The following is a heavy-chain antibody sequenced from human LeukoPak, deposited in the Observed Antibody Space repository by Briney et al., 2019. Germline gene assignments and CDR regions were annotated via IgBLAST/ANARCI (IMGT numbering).Heavy chain of an antibody. V-gene: IGHV3-30*02. J-gene: IGHJ4*02. D-gene: IGHD6-13*01. CDR2: IRYDGSNK. Sequence: PGGSLRLSCAASGFTFSSYGMHWVRQAPGKGLEWVAFIRYDGSNKYYADSVKGRFTISRDNSKNTLYLQMNSLRAEDTAVYYCAKDRQSSSWMYFDYWGQGTLVTVSS. CDR3: AKDRQSSSWMYFDY. CDR1: GFTFSSYG.